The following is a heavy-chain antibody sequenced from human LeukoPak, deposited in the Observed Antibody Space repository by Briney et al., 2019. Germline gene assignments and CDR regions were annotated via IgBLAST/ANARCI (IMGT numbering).Heavy chain of an antibody. J-gene: IGHJ4*02. V-gene: IGHV3-21*04. Sequence: PGGSLRLSCAASGFTFGSYSMNWVRQAPGKGLEWVSSISSSSSYIYYADSVKGRFTISRDNSKNTLYLQMNSLRAEDTAVYYCAITVAVAGYYFDYWGQGTLVTVSS. CDR3: AITVAVAGYYFDY. CDR1: GFTFGSYS. CDR2: ISSSSSYI. D-gene: IGHD6-19*01.